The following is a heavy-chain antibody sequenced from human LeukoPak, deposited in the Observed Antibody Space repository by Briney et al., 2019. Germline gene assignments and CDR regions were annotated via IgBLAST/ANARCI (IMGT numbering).Heavy chain of an antibody. V-gene: IGHV4-59*01. J-gene: IGHJ4*02. Sequence: SETLSLTCTVSGGSISAYYWSWIRQPVGKGLEWIGYIYYNESTNYNPSVKSRVTISADTSKNQFSLKLRSVTAADTAVYYCARGRWLVNYWGQGTLVTVSS. CDR1: GGSISAYY. CDR2: IYYNEST. D-gene: IGHD6-19*01. CDR3: ARGRWLVNY.